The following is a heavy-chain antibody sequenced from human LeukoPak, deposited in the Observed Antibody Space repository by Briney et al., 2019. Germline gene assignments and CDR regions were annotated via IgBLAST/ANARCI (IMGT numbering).Heavy chain of an antibody. Sequence: SQTLSLTCDISGDSPFTNGVAWNWIRQSPSRGLEWLGRTYERSKWSFDYAVSVTIRININADKSTHQFSLQLSSVTTEDTAVYYCARGKYTSFDNWGQGTLVTVSS. V-gene: IGHV6-1*01. CDR2: TYERSKWSF. J-gene: IGHJ4*02. CDR3: ARGKYTSFDN. CDR1: GDSPFTNGVA. D-gene: IGHD2-2*01.